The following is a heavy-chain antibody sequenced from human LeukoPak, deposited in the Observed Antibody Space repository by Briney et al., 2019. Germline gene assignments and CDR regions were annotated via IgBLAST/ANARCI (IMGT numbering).Heavy chain of an antibody. Sequence: SETLSLTCTVSGGSINSYYWSWIRQPPGKGLEWIGYIYYSGSTNYNPSLKSRVTISVDTSKNQFSLKLSSVTAADTAVYYCARGILRFPHAFDIWGQGTMVTVSS. D-gene: IGHD3-3*01. J-gene: IGHJ3*02. CDR3: ARGILRFPHAFDI. V-gene: IGHV4-59*01. CDR2: IYYSGST. CDR1: GGSINSYY.